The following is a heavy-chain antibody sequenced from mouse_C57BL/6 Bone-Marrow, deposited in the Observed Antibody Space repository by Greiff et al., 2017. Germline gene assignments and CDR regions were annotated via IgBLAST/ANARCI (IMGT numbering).Heavy chain of an antibody. CDR3: ARNWDVGAY. CDR1: GYTFTSYW. CDR2: IDPSDSYT. D-gene: IGHD4-1*01. J-gene: IGHJ3*01. Sequence: VQLQQPGAELVKPGASVKLSCKASGYTFTSYWMQWVKQRPGQGLEWIGEIDPSDSYTNYNQKFKGKATLTVDTSSSTAYMQLSSLTSEDSAVYDCARNWDVGAYWGQGTLVTVSA. V-gene: IGHV1-50*01.